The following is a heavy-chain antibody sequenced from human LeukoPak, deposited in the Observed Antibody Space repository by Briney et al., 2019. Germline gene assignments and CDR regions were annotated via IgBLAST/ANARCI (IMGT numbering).Heavy chain of an antibody. Sequence: GGSLRLSCAASGFTFSGYSMNWVRQAPGKGLEWVSSISSSSSYIYYADSVKGRFTISRDNAKNSLYLQMNSLRAEDTAVYYCARDSVAVAGDYYYGMDVWGQGTTVTVSS. V-gene: IGHV3-21*01. CDR2: ISSSSSYI. J-gene: IGHJ6*02. CDR1: GFTFSGYS. D-gene: IGHD6-19*01. CDR3: ARDSVAVAGDYYYGMDV.